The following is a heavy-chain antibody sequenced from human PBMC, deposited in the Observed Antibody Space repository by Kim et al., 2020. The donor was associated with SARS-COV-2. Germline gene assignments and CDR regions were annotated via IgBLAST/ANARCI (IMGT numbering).Heavy chain of an antibody. Sequence: YADSGKGRFTISRDNSKNTLYLQMSSLGTDDTAMFYCARGGATMTTWFDPGGQGTLVTVSS. D-gene: IGHD4-17*01. J-gene: IGHJ5*02. CDR3: ARGGATMTTWFDP. V-gene: IGHV3-64D*06.